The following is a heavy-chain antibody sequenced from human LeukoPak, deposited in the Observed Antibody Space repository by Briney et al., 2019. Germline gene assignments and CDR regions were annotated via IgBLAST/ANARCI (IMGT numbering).Heavy chain of an antibody. V-gene: IGHV4-59*08. J-gene: IGHJ5*02. CDR2: IYGSGNI. CDR1: GGSISSYH. D-gene: IGHD6-13*01. Sequence: SETLSLTCTVSGGSISSYHWSWIRQPPGKRLEWIGSIYGSGNINYNPSLKSRVTISVDTSKNQFSLRLTSVTAADTAVYYCARPGSSSWFWFDPWGQGTLVTVSS. CDR3: ARPGSSSWFWFDP.